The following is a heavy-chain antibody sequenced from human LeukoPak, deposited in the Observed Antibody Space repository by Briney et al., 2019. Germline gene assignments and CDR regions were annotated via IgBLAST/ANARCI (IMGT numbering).Heavy chain of an antibody. D-gene: IGHD4-11*01. CDR3: TGHHQAYSRTY. J-gene: IGHJ4*02. Sequence: PGESLRLSCVVSGLTFSSYWMHWARQAPGKGLVWVSRINSDGSSSSYADSVKGRFTISRDNAKGTLYLQMSSLRAEDTAVYYCTGHHQAYSRTYWGQGTLVTVSS. V-gene: IGHV3-74*01. CDR2: INSDGSSS. CDR1: GLTFSSYW.